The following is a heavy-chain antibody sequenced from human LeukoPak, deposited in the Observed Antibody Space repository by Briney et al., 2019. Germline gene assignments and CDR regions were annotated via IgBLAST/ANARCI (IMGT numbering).Heavy chain of an antibody. CDR3: ATYRHNWFDP. CDR2: IYYSGST. Sequence: SETLSLTCTVSGGSISSHYWSWIRQPPGKGLEWIGYIYYSGSTIYNPSLKSRVTISVDTSKNQFSLKLSSVTAADTAVYYCATYRHNWFDPWGQGTLVTVSS. V-gene: IGHV4-59*11. J-gene: IGHJ5*02. CDR1: GGSISSHY. D-gene: IGHD2-2*02.